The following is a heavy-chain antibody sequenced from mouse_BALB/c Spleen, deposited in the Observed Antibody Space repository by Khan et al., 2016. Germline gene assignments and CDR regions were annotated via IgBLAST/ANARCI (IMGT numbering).Heavy chain of an antibody. CDR2: VRNKANGYTT. CDR1: GFTFTDYY. D-gene: IGHD2-3*01. J-gene: IGHJ1*01. Sequence: EVELVESGGGLVQPGGSLRLSCTSSGFTFTDYYMSWVRQPPGEALEWLGFVRNKANGYTTEYSASVKGHFTISRDNSQSILYLQMNTLRAEDSATCYCGRDVNDGCGWYCGVWGAGTTVTVSA. CDR3: GRDVNDGCGWYCGV. V-gene: IGHV7-3*02.